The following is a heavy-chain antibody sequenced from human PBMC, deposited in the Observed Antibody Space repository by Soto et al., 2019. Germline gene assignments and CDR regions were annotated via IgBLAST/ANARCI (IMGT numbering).Heavy chain of an antibody. CDR2: IYYSGST. D-gene: IGHD5-12*01. J-gene: IGHJ4*02. CDR3: ARQDSGYDLAY. CDR1: GGSISSYY. Sequence: QVQLQESGPGLVKPSETLSLTCTVSGGSISSYYWSWIRQPPGKGLEWIGYIYYSGSTNYNPSLKRRVTISVDTSKNQFSLKLSSVTAADTAVYYCARQDSGYDLAYWGQGTLVTVSS. V-gene: IGHV4-59*01.